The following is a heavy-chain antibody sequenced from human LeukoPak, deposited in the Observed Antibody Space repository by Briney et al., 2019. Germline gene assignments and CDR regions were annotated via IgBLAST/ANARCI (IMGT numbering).Heavy chain of an antibody. Sequence: SETLSLTCAVYGGSFSGYYWSWIRQPPGKGLEWIGEINHSGSTNYNPSLKSRVTISVDTSKNQFSLKLSSVTAADTAVYYCARDRRGGVDYWGQGTLVTVSS. CDR1: GGSFSGYY. D-gene: IGHD3-10*01. V-gene: IGHV4-34*01. CDR2: INHSGST. J-gene: IGHJ4*02. CDR3: ARDRRGGVDY.